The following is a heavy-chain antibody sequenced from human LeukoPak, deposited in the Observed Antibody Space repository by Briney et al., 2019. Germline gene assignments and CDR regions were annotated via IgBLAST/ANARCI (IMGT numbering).Heavy chain of an antibody. D-gene: IGHD3-22*01. V-gene: IGHV3-23*01. CDR2: ISNDGGGT. Sequence: PGGSLRLSCTASGFIFNNFGLMWVPQAPGKGLEWVSAISNDGGGTTYADFVKGRFTISRDNSRNTLFLQMNSLRAEDTALYYCAKGSSGYFADLWGQGTLVTVSS. CDR3: AKGSSGYFADL. J-gene: IGHJ5*02. CDR1: GFIFNNFG.